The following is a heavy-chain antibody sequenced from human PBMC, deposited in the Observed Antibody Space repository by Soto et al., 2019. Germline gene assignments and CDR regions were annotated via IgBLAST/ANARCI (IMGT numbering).Heavy chain of an antibody. Sequence: ASVKVSCKASGYTFTSYGISWVRQAPGQGLEWMGWISAYNGNTNYAQKLQGRVTMTTDTSTSTAYMELRSLRSDDTAVYYRARGPYCGGDCYYDAFDIWGQGTMVTVSS. CDR1: GYTFTSYG. CDR3: ARGPYCGGDCYYDAFDI. J-gene: IGHJ3*02. V-gene: IGHV1-18*04. D-gene: IGHD2-21*02. CDR2: ISAYNGNT.